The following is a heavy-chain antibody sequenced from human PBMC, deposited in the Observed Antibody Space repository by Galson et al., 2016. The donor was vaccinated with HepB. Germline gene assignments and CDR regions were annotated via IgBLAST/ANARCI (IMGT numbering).Heavy chain of an antibody. V-gene: IGHV3-9*01. D-gene: IGHD5-18*01. CDR3: AKDVGTGGYAPGYYYGVDV. Sequence: SLRLSCAASGFTFDDCGMHWVRQAPGKGPEWVSGISWNSGSVGYADSVKGRFPISRDNAKNSLFLQMNSLKTEDTAFYYCAKDVGTGGYAPGYYYGVDVWGQGTTVTVSS. CDR2: ISWNSGSV. CDR1: GFTFDDCG. J-gene: IGHJ6*02.